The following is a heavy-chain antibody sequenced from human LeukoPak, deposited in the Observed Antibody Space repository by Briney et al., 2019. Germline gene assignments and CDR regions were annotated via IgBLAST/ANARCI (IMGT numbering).Heavy chain of an antibody. CDR1: GGSISSYY. Sequence: PSETLSLTCIVSGGSISSYYWSWIRQPPGKGLEWIGYIYYSGSTKYNPSLKSRVTISVDTSKNQFSLKLSSVTAADTAVYYCARVGNIVVGDYYYMDVCGKGTTVTVSS. D-gene: IGHD2-2*01. V-gene: IGHV4-59*01. CDR2: IYYSGST. J-gene: IGHJ6*03. CDR3: ARVGNIVVGDYYYMDV.